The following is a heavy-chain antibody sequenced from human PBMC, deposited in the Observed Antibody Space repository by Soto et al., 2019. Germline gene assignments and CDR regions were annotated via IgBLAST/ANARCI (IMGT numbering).Heavy chain of an antibody. Sequence: QVQLQESGPGLVKPSETLSLTCTVSGGSISSYYWSWIRQPAGKGLEWIVRIYTSGSTNYNPSLKSRVTMSVDTSKNQFSLKLSSVTAADTAVYYCARVMPDSSGYFGGPGGDAFDIWGQGTMVTVSS. CDR3: ARVMPDSSGYFGGPGGDAFDI. J-gene: IGHJ3*02. D-gene: IGHD3-22*01. V-gene: IGHV4-4*07. CDR2: IYTSGST. CDR1: GGSISSYY.